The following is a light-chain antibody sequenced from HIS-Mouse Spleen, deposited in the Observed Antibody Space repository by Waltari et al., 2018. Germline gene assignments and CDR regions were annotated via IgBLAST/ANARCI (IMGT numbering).Light chain of an antibody. CDR3: YSTDSSGNHRV. J-gene: IGLJ2*01. V-gene: IGLV3-10*01. CDR1: ALPTKY. CDR2: EDS. Sequence: SYELTQPPSVSVSPGQTARITCSGVALPTKYAYWYQQKSGQAPVLVIYEDSKRPSGIPERFSGSSSGTMATLTISGAQVEDEADNYCYSTDSSGNHRVFGGGTKLTVL.